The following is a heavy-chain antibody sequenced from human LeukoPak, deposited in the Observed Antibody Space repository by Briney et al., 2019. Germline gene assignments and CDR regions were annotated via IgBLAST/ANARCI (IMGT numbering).Heavy chain of an antibody. CDR1: GFTFSSYA. CDR2: ISGSGGST. Sequence: GGSPRLSCAASGFTFSSYAMSWVRQAPGKGLEWVSAISGSGGSTYYADSVKGRFTISRDNSKNTLYLQMNSLRAEDTAVYYCAKARDLGLVVVLDYWGQGTLVTVSS. V-gene: IGHV3-23*01. D-gene: IGHD3-22*01. J-gene: IGHJ4*02. CDR3: AKARDLGLVVVLDY.